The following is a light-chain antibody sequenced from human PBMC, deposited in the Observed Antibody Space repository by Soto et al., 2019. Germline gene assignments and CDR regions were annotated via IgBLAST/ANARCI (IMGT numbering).Light chain of an antibody. CDR2: AAS. Sequence: DIQMTQSPSSLSASVGDRVTITCRASQSISSYLNWYQQKPGEAPKLLIYAASNLQSGVPSRFSGGGSGTDFTLTISSLQPEDFATYYCQQLNSYPPAFGQGTRLEIK. V-gene: IGKV1-39*01. J-gene: IGKJ5*01. CDR1: QSISSY. CDR3: QQLNSYPPA.